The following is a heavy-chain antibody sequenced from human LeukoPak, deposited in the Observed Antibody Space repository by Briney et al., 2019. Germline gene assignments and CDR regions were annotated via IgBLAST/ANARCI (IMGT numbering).Heavy chain of an antibody. CDR1: GGSISGYY. CDR3: ARAYGDYGGYIDY. CDR2: INHSGST. J-gene: IGHJ4*02. V-gene: IGHV4-34*01. D-gene: IGHD4-17*01. Sequence: PSETLSLTCTVSGGSISGYYWSWIRQPPGKGLEWIGEINHSGSTNYNPSLKSRVTISVDTSKNQFSLKLSSATAADTAVYYCARAYGDYGGYIDYWGQGTLVTVSS.